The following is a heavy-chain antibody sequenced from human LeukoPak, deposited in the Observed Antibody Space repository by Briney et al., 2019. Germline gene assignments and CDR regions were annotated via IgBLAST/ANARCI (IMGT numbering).Heavy chain of an antibody. D-gene: IGHD5-24*01. Sequence: GGSLRLSCAASGFTFSDYSMNWVRQAPGEGLEWVSYIGIDSGNTNYADSVKGRFTISGDKAKNSLYLQMNSLRVKDTAVYYCARDYKYAFDNWGQGTLVTVSS. CDR1: GFTFSDYS. V-gene: IGHV3-48*01. CDR3: ARDYKYAFDN. J-gene: IGHJ4*02. CDR2: IGIDSGNT.